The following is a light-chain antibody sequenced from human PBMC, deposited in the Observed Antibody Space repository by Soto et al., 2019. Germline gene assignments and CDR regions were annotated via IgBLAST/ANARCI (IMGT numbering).Light chain of an antibody. J-gene: IGKJ1*01. Sequence: EIVLTQSPGTLSLSPGERATLSCRASQTVSTNYLAWYQQKPGQAPRLLIYGASKRATGIPDRFSGSGSGTDFTLTISRLEPEDFAVYYCQHYVSPWTFGQGTKVEIK. V-gene: IGKV3-20*01. CDR2: GAS. CDR1: QTVSTNY. CDR3: QHYVSPWT.